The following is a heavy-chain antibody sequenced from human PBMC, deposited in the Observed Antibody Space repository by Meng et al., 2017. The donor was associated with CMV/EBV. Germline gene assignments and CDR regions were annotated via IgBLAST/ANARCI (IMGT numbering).Heavy chain of an antibody. CDR1: GFTFDDYG. CDR3: ARDYSTLWDGSDY. CDR2: INWNGGST. Sequence: GESLKISCAASGFTFDDYGMSWARQAPGKGLEWVSGINWNGGSTGYADSVKGRFTISRDNAKNSLYLQMNSLRAEDTALYYCARDYSTLWDGSDYWGQGTLVTVSS. D-gene: IGHD3-10*01. V-gene: IGHV3-20*04. J-gene: IGHJ4*02.